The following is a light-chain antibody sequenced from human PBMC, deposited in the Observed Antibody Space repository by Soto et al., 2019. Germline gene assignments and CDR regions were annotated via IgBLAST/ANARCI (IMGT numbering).Light chain of an antibody. CDR1: SSNIGSNY. V-gene: IGLV1-47*01. CDR2: RNN. J-gene: IGLJ3*02. Sequence: QSVLTQPPSESGTPGQRVTISCSGSSSNIGSNYVYWYQQLPGTAPKLLIYRNNQRPSGVPDRFSGSKSGTSASLAISGLRSEDEADYYCAAWDDSLSGWVFGGGTKVTVL. CDR3: AAWDDSLSGWV.